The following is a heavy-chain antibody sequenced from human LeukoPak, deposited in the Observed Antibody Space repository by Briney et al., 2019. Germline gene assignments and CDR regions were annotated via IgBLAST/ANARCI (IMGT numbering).Heavy chain of an antibody. CDR3: ARARNRAYAFDI. D-gene: IGHD2/OR15-2a*01. CDR1: GYTFTSYY. Sequence: ASVKVSCKASGYTFTSYYMHWVRQAPGQGLEWMGIINPSGGSTSCAQKFQGRVTMTRDTSTSTVYMELSSLRSEDTAVYYCARARNRAYAFDIWGQGTMVTVSS. CDR2: INPSGGST. V-gene: IGHV1-46*01. J-gene: IGHJ3*02.